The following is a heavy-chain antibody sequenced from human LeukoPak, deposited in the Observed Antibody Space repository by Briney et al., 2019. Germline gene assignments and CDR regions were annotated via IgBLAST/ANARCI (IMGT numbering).Heavy chain of an antibody. Sequence: PSETLSLTCTVSGGSISSYYWGWIRQPPGKGLEYIATIYYTGSAYYNPSLKSRVTLSVQSSKNQFSLRLSSVTAADTAVYYCASRSSIWSGYQDTLYYFDSWGQGTLVTVSS. V-gene: IGHV4-39*01. CDR2: IYYTGSA. CDR1: GGSISSYY. D-gene: IGHD3-3*01. J-gene: IGHJ4*02. CDR3: ASRSSIWSGYQDTLYYFDS.